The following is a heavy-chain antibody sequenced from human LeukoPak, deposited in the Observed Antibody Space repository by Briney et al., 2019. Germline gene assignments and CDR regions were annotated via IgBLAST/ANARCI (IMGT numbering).Heavy chain of an antibody. V-gene: IGHV3-7*03. CDR1: GFTVSSTY. CDR2: ISNGGYPT. J-gene: IGHJ4*02. CDR3: TRENYVPDS. D-gene: IGHD3-10*02. Sequence: QPGGSLRLSRAASGFTVSSTYMSWVRQTPGKGLEWVASISNGGYPTYYVDSVRGRFTISRDDARNSLFLQMNGLRADDTAVYYCTRENYVPDSWGQGTLVTVSS.